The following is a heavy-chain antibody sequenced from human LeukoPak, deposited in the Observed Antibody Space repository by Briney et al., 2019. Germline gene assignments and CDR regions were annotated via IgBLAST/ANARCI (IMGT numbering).Heavy chain of an antibody. CDR1: GGSISSYY. V-gene: IGHV4-59*01. Sequence: SETLSLTCTVSGGSISSYYWSWIRQPPGKGLEWIGYIYYSGSTNYNPSLKSRVTISVDTSKNQFSLKLSSVTAADTAVYYCASLAGSGRQDYWGQGTLVTVSS. D-gene: IGHD6-25*01. J-gene: IGHJ4*02. CDR2: IYYSGST. CDR3: ASLAGSGRQDY.